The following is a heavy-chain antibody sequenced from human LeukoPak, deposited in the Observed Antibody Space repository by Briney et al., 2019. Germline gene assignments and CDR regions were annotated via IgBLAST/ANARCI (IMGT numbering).Heavy chain of an antibody. CDR2: IYWNGGE. Sequence: SGPTLVKPTQTLTLTCTFSGFSLSTSGVGVDWIRQPPGKALERLALIYWNGGERYSPSLQSRLTITKDTSKNQVFLTMTNMDPVDTATYYCAHRRHGGLFDYWGQGTLVTVSS. V-gene: IGHV2-5*01. D-gene: IGHD2-15*01. J-gene: IGHJ4*02. CDR1: GFSLSTSGVG. CDR3: AHRRHGGLFDY.